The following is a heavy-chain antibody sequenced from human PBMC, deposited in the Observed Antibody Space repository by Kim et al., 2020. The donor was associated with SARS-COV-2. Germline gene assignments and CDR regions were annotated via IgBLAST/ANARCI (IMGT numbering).Heavy chain of an antibody. Sequence: SETLSLTCAVYGGSFSGYYWSWIRQPPGKGLEWIGEINHSGSTNYNPSLKSRVTISVDTSKNQFSLKLSSVTAADTAVYYCARVSARTRLAARRNGGVREFDPWGQGTLVTVSS. V-gene: IGHV4-34*01. CDR3: ARVSARTRLAARRNGGVREFDP. D-gene: IGHD6-6*01. CDR1: GGSFSGYY. J-gene: IGHJ5*02. CDR2: INHSGST.